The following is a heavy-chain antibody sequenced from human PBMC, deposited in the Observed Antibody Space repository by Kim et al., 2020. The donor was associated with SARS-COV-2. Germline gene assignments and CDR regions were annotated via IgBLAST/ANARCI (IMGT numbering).Heavy chain of an antibody. CDR3: AREELLLWFGEETNWFDP. V-gene: IGHV3-20*04. CDR2: INWNGGST. J-gene: IGHJ5*02. Sequence: GGSLRLSCAASGFTFDDYGMSWVRQAPGKGLEWVSGINWNGGSTGYADSVKGRFTISRDNAKNSLYLQMNSLRAEDTALYYCAREELLLWFGEETNWFDPWGQGTLVTVSS. D-gene: IGHD3-10*01. CDR1: GFTFDDYG.